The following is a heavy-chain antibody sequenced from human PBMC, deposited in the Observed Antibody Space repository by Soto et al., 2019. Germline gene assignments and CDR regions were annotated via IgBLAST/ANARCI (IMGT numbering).Heavy chain of an antibody. CDR2: MHYSGSA. J-gene: IGHJ4*02. CDR3: ARHVQETGYCSVGTCSQFDY. V-gene: IGHV4-39*01. CDR1: GGSISSISDY. D-gene: IGHD2-15*01. Sequence: SETLSLTCTVSGGSISSISDYWGWIRQPPGKGLEWIGSMHYSGSAYYNPSLERRVTISVDTSKNQFSLKLASVTAADTAVYYCARHVQETGYCSVGTCSQFDYWGQGTQVTISS.